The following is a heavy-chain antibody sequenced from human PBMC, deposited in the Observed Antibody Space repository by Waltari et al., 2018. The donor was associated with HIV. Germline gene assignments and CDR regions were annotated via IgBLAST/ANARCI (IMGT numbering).Heavy chain of an antibody. CDR1: GGSISSTSNN. CDR2: VYYSGNN. J-gene: IGHJ5*02. V-gene: IGHV4-39*01. D-gene: IGHD5-12*01. CDR3: ARRYSGYGGRHPWFDP. Sequence: QLKLQESGPGLAKPSETLSLTCIVSGGSISSTSNNWAWIRQPPGKGLEWSGSVYYSGNNYYRPSLKSRVTISVDTSKNQFSLRLGSVTAADTAVYYCARRYSGYGGRHPWFDPWGQGTLVTVSS.